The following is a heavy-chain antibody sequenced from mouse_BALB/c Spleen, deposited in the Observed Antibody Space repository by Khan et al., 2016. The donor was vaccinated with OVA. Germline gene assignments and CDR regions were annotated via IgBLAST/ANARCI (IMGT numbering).Heavy chain of an antibody. CDR2: TNTYTGEP. D-gene: IGHD1-1*02. Sequence: QIQLVQSGPELKKPGETVKISCKASGYTFTNYGMNWVKQAPGKGLKWMGWTNTYTGEPTYADDFKGRFVFSLETSASTAYLQIHNLKNEDTATYFCASGGYWYFDVWGAGTTVTVSS. CDR1: GYTFTNYG. V-gene: IGHV9-3-1*01. CDR3: ASGGYWYFDV. J-gene: IGHJ1*01.